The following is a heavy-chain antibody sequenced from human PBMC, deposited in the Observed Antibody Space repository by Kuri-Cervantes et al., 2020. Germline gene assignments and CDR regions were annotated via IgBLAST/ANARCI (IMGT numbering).Heavy chain of an antibody. J-gene: IGHJ6*02. CDR2: IYTSGST. CDR1: GGSISSGSYY. V-gene: IGHV4-61*02. D-gene: IGHD2-15*01. CDR3: ARGDNYYYYGMDV. Sequence: LRLSCTVSGGSISSGSYYWSWIRQPAGKGLEWIGRIYTSGSTNYNPSLKSRVTISVDTSKNQFSLKLSSVTAADTAVYYCARGDNYYYYGMDVWGQGTTVTVSS.